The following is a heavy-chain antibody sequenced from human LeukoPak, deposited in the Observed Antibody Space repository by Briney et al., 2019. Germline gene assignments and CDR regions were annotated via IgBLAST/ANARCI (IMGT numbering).Heavy chain of an antibody. D-gene: IGHD2/OR15-2a*01. CDR2: IIPIFGTA. Sequence: GASVKVSCKASGGTFGSYAISWVRQAPGQGLEWMGGIIPIFGTANYAQKFQGRVTITADESTSTAYMELSSLRSEDTAVYYCTRGSMESYYYYGMDVWGQGTTVTVSS. V-gene: IGHV1-69*13. CDR3: TRGSMESYYYYGMDV. CDR1: GGTFGSYA. J-gene: IGHJ6*02.